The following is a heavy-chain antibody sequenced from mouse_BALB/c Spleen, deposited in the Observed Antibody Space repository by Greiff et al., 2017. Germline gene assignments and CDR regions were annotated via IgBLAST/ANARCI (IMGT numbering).Heavy chain of an antibody. V-gene: IGHV3-2*02. CDR2: ISYSGST. CDR1: GYSITSDYA. J-gene: IGHJ4*01. Sequence: EVQLVESGPGLVKPSQSLSLTCTVTGYSITSDYAWNWIRQFPGNKLEWMGYISYSGSTSYNPSLKSRISITRDTSKNQFFLQLNSVTTEDTATYYCARIADHGGPMDYWGQGTSVTVSS. CDR3: ARIADHGGPMDY.